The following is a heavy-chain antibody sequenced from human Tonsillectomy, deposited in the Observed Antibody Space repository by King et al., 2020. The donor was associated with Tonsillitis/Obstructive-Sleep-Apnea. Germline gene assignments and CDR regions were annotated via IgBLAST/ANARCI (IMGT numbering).Heavy chain of an antibody. D-gene: IGHD3-3*01. CDR2: IRSKANSYAT. V-gene: IGHV3-73*01. J-gene: IGHJ6*03. Sequence: VQLVESGGGLVQPGGSLKLSCAASGFTFSGSAMHWVCQASGKGLEWVGRIRSKANSYATAYAASVKGRFTISRDDSKNTAYLQMNSLKTEDTAVYYCTRPYYDFWSGYYRYMDVWGKGTTVTVSS. CDR3: TRPYYDFWSGYYRYMDV. CDR1: GFTFSGSA.